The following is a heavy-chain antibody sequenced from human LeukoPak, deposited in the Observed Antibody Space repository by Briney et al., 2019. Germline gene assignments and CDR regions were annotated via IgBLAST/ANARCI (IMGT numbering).Heavy chain of an antibody. CDR1: GFTFSSHW. V-gene: IGHV3-7*01. D-gene: IGHD6-19*01. J-gene: IGHJ4*02. Sequence: GGSLRLSCAASGFTFSSHWMSWVRQAPGKGLEWVANIKQDGSEKYYVDSVKGRFTISRDNAKNSLHLQMDSLRAEDTAVYYCARGMLAVAGLGDYWGQGTLVTVSS. CDR2: IKQDGSEK. CDR3: ARGMLAVAGLGDY.